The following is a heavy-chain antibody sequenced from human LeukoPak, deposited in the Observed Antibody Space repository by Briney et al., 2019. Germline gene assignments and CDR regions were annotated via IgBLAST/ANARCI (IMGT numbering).Heavy chain of an antibody. J-gene: IGHJ4*02. Sequence: SETLSLTCTVSGGSISSGGYYWSWIRQHPGKGLEWIGYIHYSGSTYYDPSLKSRVTISVDTSKNQFSLKLSSVTAADTAVYYCARGYSSSWFDYWGQRTLVTVSS. CDR3: ARGYSSSWFDY. D-gene: IGHD6-13*01. V-gene: IGHV4-31*03. CDR2: IHYSGST. CDR1: GGSISSGGYY.